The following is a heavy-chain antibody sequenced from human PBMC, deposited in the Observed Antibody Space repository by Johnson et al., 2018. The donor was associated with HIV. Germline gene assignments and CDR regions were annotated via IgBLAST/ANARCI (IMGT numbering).Heavy chain of an antibody. CDR3: TTDRAAARDAFDI. CDR1: GFTFSNAW. CDR2: IKSKTDGGTT. D-gene: IGHD6-13*01. J-gene: IGHJ3*02. Sequence: VQLVESGGGLVKPGGSLRLSCAASGFTFSNAWMSWVRQAPGKGLEWVGRIKSKTDGGTTDYAAPVKGRFTISRDDSKNTLYLQMTSLKTADTAVYYCTTDRAAARDAFDIWGQGTMVTVSS. V-gene: IGHV3-15*01.